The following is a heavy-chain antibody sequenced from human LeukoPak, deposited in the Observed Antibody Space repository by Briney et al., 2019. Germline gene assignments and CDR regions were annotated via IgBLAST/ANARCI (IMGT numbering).Heavy chain of an antibody. V-gene: IGHV4-59*08. CDR1: GGFISRYY. Sequence: PSETLSLTCTVSGGFISRYYWSWIRQPPGKGLECVGYIYSTGSTNSNPSLKSRVTISIDTSRNQFSLRLTSVTAADTAVYYCARHESAVGALFYWGQGTLVTVSS. CDR2: IYSTGST. D-gene: IGHD1-26*01. CDR3: ARHESAVGALFY. J-gene: IGHJ4*02.